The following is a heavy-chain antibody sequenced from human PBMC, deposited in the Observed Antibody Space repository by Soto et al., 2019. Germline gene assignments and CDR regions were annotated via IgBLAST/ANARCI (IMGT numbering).Heavy chain of an antibody. CDR3: ASPPIVGTKVNYSYCMDV. D-gene: IGHD5-12*01. J-gene: IGHJ6*02. CDR2: IIPIFGTA. CDR1: GGTFSSYG. Sequence: QVHLVQSGAEVKKPGSSVKVSCKASGGTFSSYGISWVRQAPGQGLEWMGGIIPIFGTADYAQKFQGRVTITADESTSTAYMELSSLRSDDTAVYYCASPPIVGTKVNYSYCMDVWGQGTTVTVSS. V-gene: IGHV1-69*12.